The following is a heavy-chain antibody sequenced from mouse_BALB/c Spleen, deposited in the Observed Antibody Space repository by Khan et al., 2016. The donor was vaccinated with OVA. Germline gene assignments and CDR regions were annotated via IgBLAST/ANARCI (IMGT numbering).Heavy chain of an antibody. CDR3: ASHLTGSFAY. J-gene: IGHJ3*01. CDR1: GFTFSSYS. D-gene: IGHD4-1*01. CDR2: ISRAGDFT. Sequence: EVMLVESGGDLVKPGGSLKLSCAASGFTFSSYSMSWVRQTPDERLEWVTTISRAGDFTYYPDSVKGRFTISRDNAKNTLYLQMSSLKSEDTAMYYCASHLTGSFAYWGQGTLVTVSA. V-gene: IGHV5-6*01.